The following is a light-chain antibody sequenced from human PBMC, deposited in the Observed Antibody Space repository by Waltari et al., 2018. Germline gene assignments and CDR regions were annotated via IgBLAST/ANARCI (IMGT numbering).Light chain of an antibody. J-gene: IGKJ1*01. V-gene: IGKV1-5*03. CDR1: QIITRW. CDR3: LQYNTYWT. Sequence: DIQMTQSPSTLSASVGDRVTITCRASQIITRWLAWYQQKPGKAPKLLIYEAVTLESGVPSRFSGSGSGTEFTLTISSLQPDDFATYYCLQYNTYWTFGQGTRVEIK. CDR2: EAV.